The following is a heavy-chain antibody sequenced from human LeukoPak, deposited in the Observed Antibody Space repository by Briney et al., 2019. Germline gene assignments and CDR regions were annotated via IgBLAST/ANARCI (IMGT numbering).Heavy chain of an antibody. CDR2: IYYSGST. J-gene: IGHJ6*02. Sequence: SETLSLTCTVSGGSISSYYWSWIRQYPGKGLEWIGYIYYSGSTNYNPSLKSRVTISVDTSKNQFSLKLSSVTAADTAVYYCARASDYYYYYGMDVWGQGTTVTVSS. CDR1: GGSISSYY. CDR3: ARASDYYYYYGMDV. V-gene: IGHV4-59*13.